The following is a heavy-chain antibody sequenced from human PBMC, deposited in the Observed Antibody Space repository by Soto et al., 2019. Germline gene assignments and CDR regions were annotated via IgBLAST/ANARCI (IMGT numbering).Heavy chain of an antibody. D-gene: IGHD3-3*01. V-gene: IGHV1-2*04. CDR1: GYTFTGYY. CDR2: IYPNSGGT. J-gene: IGHJ5*02. CDR3: ARATYDFWSGYWYNWFDP. Sequence: ASVKVSCKASGYTFTGYYMHWVRQAPGQGLEWMGWIYPNSGGTNYAQKFQGWVTMTRDTSISTAYMELSRLRSDDTAVYYCARATYDFWSGYWYNWFDPWGQGTLVTVSS.